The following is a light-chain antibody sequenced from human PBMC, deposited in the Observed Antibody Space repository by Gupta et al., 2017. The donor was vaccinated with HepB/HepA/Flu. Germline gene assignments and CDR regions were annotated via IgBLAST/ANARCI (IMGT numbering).Light chain of an antibody. CDR1: QGVSSSY. CDR3: QQYGSSPPFT. CDR2: GAS. V-gene: IGKV3-20*01. J-gene: IGKJ3*01. Sequence: DIVLTQSPASLSLSPGERATLSCRASQGVSSSYLAWYQQKPGQAPRLVIYGASSRATGIPDRFSGSGSGTDFTLTISRLEPEDFAVYYCQQYGSSPPFTFGPGTKVDIK.